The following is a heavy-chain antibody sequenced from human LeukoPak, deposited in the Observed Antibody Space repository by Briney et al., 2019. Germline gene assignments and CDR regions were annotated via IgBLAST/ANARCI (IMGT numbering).Heavy chain of an antibody. CDR2: INWNGGST. CDR1: GFTFDDYG. V-gene: IGHV3-20*04. J-gene: IGHJ3*02. D-gene: IGHD4-23*01. Sequence: GGPLRLSCAASGFTFDDYGMSWVRQAPGKGLEWVSGINWNGGSTGYADSVKGRFTISRDNAKNSLYLQMNSLRVEDTALYYCARVRSVGGNPHAFNIWGQGTMVTVSS. CDR3: ARVRSVGGNPHAFNI.